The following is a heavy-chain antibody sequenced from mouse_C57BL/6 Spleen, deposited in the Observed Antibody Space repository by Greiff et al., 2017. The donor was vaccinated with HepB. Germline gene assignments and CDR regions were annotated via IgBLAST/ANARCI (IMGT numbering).Heavy chain of an antibody. Sequence: VKLVESGAELVKPGASVKISCKASGYAFSSYWMNWVKQRPGKGLEWIGQIYPGDGDTNYNGKFKGKATLTADKSSSTAYMQLSSLTSEDSAVYFCAREVNWDFFDYWGQGTTLTVSS. J-gene: IGHJ2*01. CDR3: AREVNWDFFDY. CDR1: GYAFSSYW. D-gene: IGHD4-1*01. V-gene: IGHV1-80*01. CDR2: IYPGDGDT.